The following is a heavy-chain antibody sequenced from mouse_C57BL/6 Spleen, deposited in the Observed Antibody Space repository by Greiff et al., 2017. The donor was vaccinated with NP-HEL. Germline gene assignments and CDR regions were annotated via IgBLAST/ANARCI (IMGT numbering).Heavy chain of an antibody. CDR2: ISSGSSTI. CDR3: ARGGWYFDV. V-gene: IGHV5-17*01. CDR1: GFTFSDYG. J-gene: IGHJ1*03. Sequence: EVMLVESGGGLVKPGGSLKLSYAASGFTFSDYGMHWVRQAPEKGLEWVAYISSGSSTIYYADTVKGRFTISRDNAKNTLFLQMTSLRSEDTAMYYCARGGWYFDVWGTGTTVTVSS.